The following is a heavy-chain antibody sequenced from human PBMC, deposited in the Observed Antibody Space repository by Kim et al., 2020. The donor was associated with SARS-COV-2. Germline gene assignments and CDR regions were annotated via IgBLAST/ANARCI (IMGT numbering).Heavy chain of an antibody. CDR1: GFTFSGYG. J-gene: IGHJ4*02. CDR3: AKEIRGCSYGPGDY. CDR2: ISYDGSSI. Sequence: GGSLRLSCAASGFTFSGYGMHWVRQAPGKGLEWVAGISYDGSSIYYADSVKGRFTISRDNAKNTLYLQMNSLRAEDTALYYCAKEIRGCSYGPGDYWGQGTLVTVS. D-gene: IGHD5-18*01. V-gene: IGHV3-33*06.